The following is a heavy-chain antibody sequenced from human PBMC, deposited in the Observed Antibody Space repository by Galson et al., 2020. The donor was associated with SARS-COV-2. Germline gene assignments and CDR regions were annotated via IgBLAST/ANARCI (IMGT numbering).Heavy chain of an antibody. Sequence: GESLKISCAASGFTFSRYAMAWVRQAPGKGLEWVSSISGGGGSRYDADPVKGRFTISRDNSKNTLFMQMNSLRAEDTAVYYCAKDRGNDYGDQLDYWGQGALVTVSS. CDR2: ISGGGGSR. J-gene: IGHJ4*02. CDR3: AKDRGNDYGDQLDY. D-gene: IGHD4-17*01. CDR1: GFTFSRYA. V-gene: IGHV3-23*01.